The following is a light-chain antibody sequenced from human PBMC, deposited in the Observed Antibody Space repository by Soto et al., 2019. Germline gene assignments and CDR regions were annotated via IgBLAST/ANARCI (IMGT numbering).Light chain of an antibody. Sequence: QSVLTQPPSASGTPGQRVTISCSGSSSNIGSDSVNWYQQLPGTAPKLLIYNNNQRPSGVPDRFSGSKSGTSASLAISGLQSADEADYYCEAWDGSLNGWVFGGGTKVTVL. CDR2: NNN. CDR1: SSNIGSDS. V-gene: IGLV1-44*01. CDR3: EAWDGSLNGWV. J-gene: IGLJ3*02.